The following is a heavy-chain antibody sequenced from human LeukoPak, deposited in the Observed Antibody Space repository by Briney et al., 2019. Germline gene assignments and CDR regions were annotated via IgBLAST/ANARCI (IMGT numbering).Heavy chain of an antibody. V-gene: IGHV3-21*01. CDR2: ISSSSSYR. CDR1: GFTFSSYS. J-gene: IGHJ4*02. Sequence: GGSLRLSCAASGFTFSSYSMNWVRQAPGKGLEWVSSISSSSSYRYYADSVKGRFTIPRDNAKNSLYLQMNSLRAEDTAVYYCARIIAAGIIDYWGQGTLVTVSS. D-gene: IGHD6-13*01. CDR3: ARIIAAGIIDY.